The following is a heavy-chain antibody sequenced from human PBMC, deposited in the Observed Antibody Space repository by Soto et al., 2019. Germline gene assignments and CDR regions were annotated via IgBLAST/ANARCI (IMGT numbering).Heavy chain of an antibody. V-gene: IGHV4-30-4*01. CDR3: ARDWVYYIPPNYYYYGMDV. Sequence: QVQLQESGPGLVKPSQTLSLTCTVSGGSISSGDYYWSWIRQPPGKGLEWIGYIYYSGSTYYNPSLQSRVTISVDTSKNQFSLKLSSVTAADTAVYYCARDWVYYIPPNYYYYGMDVWGQGTTVTVSS. CDR1: GGSISSGDYY. D-gene: IGHD3-22*01. CDR2: IYYSGST. J-gene: IGHJ6*02.